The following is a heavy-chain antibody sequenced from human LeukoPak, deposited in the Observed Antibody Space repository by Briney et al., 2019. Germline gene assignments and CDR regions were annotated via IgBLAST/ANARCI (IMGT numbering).Heavy chain of an antibody. D-gene: IGHD3-22*01. Sequence: GGSLRLSCAASGFTFRSYWMHWVRQAPGKGLVWVSRINSDGSSSSYADSVKGRFTISRDNAKNTLYLQMNSLRAEDTAVYYCARDQGYYYDSSVKNDAFDIWGRGTMVTVSS. J-gene: IGHJ3*02. CDR2: INSDGSSS. CDR1: GFTFRSYW. CDR3: ARDQGYYYDSSVKNDAFDI. V-gene: IGHV3-74*01.